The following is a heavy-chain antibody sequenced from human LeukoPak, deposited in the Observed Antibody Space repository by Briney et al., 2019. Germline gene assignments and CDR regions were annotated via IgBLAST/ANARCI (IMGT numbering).Heavy chain of an antibody. CDR1: GFTFSDYY. D-gene: IGHD2-2*01. CDR2: ISSGSTI. J-gene: IGHJ5*02. Sequence: PGGSLRLSCAASGFTFSDYYMSWIRQAPGKGLEWVSYISSGSTIYYADSVKGRFTISRDNAKNSLYLQMNSLRAEDTAVYYCARDWEDIVVVPAAIAGVNWFDPWGQGTLVTVSS. V-gene: IGHV3-11*04. CDR3: ARDWEDIVVVPAAIAGVNWFDP.